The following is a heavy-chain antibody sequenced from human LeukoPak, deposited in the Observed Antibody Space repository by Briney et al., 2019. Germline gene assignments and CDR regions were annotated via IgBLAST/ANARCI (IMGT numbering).Heavy chain of an antibody. Sequence: SETLSLTCTVSGGSISSGSYYWSWIRQPAGKGLEWIGRIYNSGSSTYNPSLKSRVTISVDTSKEQFSLKVNSVTAADTAVYYCTRGAGWLIDYWGQGILVTVSS. D-gene: IGHD3-16*01. CDR3: TRGAGWLIDY. J-gene: IGHJ4*02. CDR1: GGSISSGSYY. V-gene: IGHV4-61*10. CDR2: IYNSGSS.